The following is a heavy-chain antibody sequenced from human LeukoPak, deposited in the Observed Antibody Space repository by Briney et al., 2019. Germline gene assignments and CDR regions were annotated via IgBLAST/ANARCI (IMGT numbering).Heavy chain of an antibody. CDR1: GGSISSYY. J-gene: IGHJ5*02. Sequence: SETLSLTCTVSGGSISSYYWSWIRQPPGKGLEWIGYIYYSGSTNYNPSLKSRVTISVDTSKNQFSPKLSSVTAADTAVYYCARAIVGATTVRWFDPWGQGTLVTVSS. CDR3: ARAIVGATTVRWFDP. V-gene: IGHV4-59*01. D-gene: IGHD1-26*01. CDR2: IYYSGST.